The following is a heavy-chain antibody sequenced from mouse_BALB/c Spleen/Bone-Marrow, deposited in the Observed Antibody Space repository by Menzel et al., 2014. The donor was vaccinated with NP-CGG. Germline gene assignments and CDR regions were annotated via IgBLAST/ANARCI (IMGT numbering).Heavy chain of an antibody. J-gene: IGHJ4*01. Sequence: DVMLVESGGGLVKPGGSLKLSCAASGFTFXTYAMSWVRQTPEKRLEWVASISTSGSTYYPDSVRGRFTISRDNARNILYLQMTSLRSEDTATYYCARWDNHYAMDYWGQGTSVIASS. CDR1: GFTFXTYA. CDR3: ARWDNHYAMDY. V-gene: IGHV5-6-5*01. CDR2: ISTSGST. D-gene: IGHD4-1*01.